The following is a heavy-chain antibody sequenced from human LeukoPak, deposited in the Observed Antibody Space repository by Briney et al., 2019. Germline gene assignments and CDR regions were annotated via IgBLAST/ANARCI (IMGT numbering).Heavy chain of an antibody. CDR1: GYTFTGYY. D-gene: IGHD6-19*01. J-gene: IGHJ4*02. V-gene: IGHV1-2*02. Sequence: ASVKVSCKASGYTFTGYYMHWVRQAPGQGLECMGWINPNSGGTNYAQKFQGRVTMTRDTSISTAYMELSRLRSDDTAVYYCARAPTGYSSGWYDYWGQGTLVTVSS. CDR3: ARAPTGYSSGWYDY. CDR2: INPNSGGT.